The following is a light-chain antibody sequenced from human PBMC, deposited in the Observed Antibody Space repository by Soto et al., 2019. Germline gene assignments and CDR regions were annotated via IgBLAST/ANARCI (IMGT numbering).Light chain of an antibody. CDR2: GVY. J-gene: IGKJ3*01. V-gene: IGKV3D-20*02. CDR1: QTGNNNY. Sequence: IVLTQSPGTLSLSPGESATLSCRASQTGNNNYLAWYQHKSGQAPRLLIYGVYTRASGIPDRFSGRGYGTEFTLTITILGPEDSAVYYCQQRSNWPASFGPGTKVDIK. CDR3: QQRSNWPAS.